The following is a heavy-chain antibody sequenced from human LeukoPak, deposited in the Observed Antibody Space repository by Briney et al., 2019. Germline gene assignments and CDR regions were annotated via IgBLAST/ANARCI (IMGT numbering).Heavy chain of an antibody. V-gene: IGHV4-39*07. D-gene: IGHD3-9*01. CDR1: GGSISSSSYY. Sequence: SETLSLTCTVSGGSISSSSYYWGWIRQPPGKGLEWIGSIYYSGSTYYNPSLKSRVTISVDTSKNQFSLKLSSVTAADTAVYFCARGGDYDVLTGYHYYFDYWGQGTLVTVSS. J-gene: IGHJ4*02. CDR3: ARGGDYDVLTGYHYYFDY. CDR2: IYYSGST.